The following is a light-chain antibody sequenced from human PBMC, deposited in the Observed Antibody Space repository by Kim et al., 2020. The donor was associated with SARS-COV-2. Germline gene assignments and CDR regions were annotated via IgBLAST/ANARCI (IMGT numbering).Light chain of an antibody. J-gene: IGLJ3*02. CDR1: ALPKQY. CDR3: QSADSSGTWV. CDR2: KDS. V-gene: IGLV3-25*03. Sequence: SYELTQPPSVSVSPGQTARITCSGDALPKQYAYWYQQKPGQAPVLVIYKDSERPSGIPERFSGSSSGTPVTLTISGVQAEDEADYYCQSADSSGTWVFGG.